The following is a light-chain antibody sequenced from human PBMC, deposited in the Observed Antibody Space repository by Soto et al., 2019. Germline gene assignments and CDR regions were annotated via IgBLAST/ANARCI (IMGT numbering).Light chain of an antibody. J-gene: IGKJ5*01. CDR1: QGISSY. V-gene: IGKV1-9*01. CDR3: QQLLSYTIT. CDR2: AAS. Sequence: DIQWTQSPSFLSASVGDRVTITCRASQGISSYLAWYQKKPGKDPKLMIYAASTLQSGVPLRFSGSGSGTSFNLTISRLQTEDFATYECQQLLSYTITFGQGTRLEIK.